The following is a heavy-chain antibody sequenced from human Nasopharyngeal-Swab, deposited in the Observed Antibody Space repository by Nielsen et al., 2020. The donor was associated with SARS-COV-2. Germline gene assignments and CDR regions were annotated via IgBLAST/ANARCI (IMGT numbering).Heavy chain of an antibody. Sequence: KVSCKGSGYSFTSYWISWVRQMPGQGLEWMGRIDPSDSYTNYSPSFQGHVTISADKSISTAYLQWSSLKASDTAMYYCARRAYCSGGSCYSPYYYYMDVWGKGTTVTVSS. J-gene: IGHJ6*03. V-gene: IGHV5-10-1*01. D-gene: IGHD2-15*01. CDR3: ARRAYCSGGSCYSPYYYYMDV. CDR2: IDPSDSYT. CDR1: GYSFTSYW.